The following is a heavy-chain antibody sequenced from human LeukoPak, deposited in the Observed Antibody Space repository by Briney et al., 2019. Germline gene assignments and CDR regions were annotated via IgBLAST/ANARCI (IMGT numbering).Heavy chain of an antibody. V-gene: IGHV4-59*08. CDR2: IYYSGST. J-gene: IGHJ4*02. CDR3: ARLGVVVADIDY. CDR1: GESFSGYY. D-gene: IGHD2-15*01. Sequence: SETLSLTCAVYGESFSGYYWTWIRQPPGKGLEWIGYIYYSGSTNYNPSLKSRVTISVDTSKNQFSLKLSSVTAADTAVYYCARLGVVVADIDYWGQGTLVTVSS.